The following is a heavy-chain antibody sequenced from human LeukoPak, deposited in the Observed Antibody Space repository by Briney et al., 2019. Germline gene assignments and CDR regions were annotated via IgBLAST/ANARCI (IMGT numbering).Heavy chain of an antibody. D-gene: IGHD3-10*01. Sequence: PETLSLTCTVSGGSINTVTYYWGWIRQPPGKGLEWIGSIYYSGTTHNNASLEGRVTISVDTSKNQFSLRLTSVTAADTAVYYCASLRYYGSADWGQGTLVTVSS. V-gene: IGHV4-39*01. CDR2: IYYSGTT. CDR1: GGSINTVTYY. J-gene: IGHJ4*02. CDR3: ASLRYYGSAD.